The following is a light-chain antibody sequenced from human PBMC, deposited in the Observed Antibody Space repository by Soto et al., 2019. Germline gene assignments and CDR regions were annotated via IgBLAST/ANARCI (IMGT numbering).Light chain of an antibody. Sequence: QSVLTQPPSASGTPGRRVTISCSGSTSNSGSNTVNWYQQLPGAAPKLLIYSSNQRPSGVPDRFSGSKSGASASLAISGLQSDDEADYYCAAWDDSLNGLWVFGGGTKLTVL. CDR1: TSNSGSNT. V-gene: IGLV1-44*01. CDR2: SSN. J-gene: IGLJ3*02. CDR3: AAWDDSLNGLWV.